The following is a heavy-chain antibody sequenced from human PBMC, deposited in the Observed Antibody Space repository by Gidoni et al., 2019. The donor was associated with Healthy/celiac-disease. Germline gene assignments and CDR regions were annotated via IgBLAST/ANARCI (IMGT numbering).Heavy chain of an antibody. D-gene: IGHD1-26*01. V-gene: IGHV3-21*01. J-gene: IGHJ4*02. CDR2: ISSSSSYI. Sequence: EVQLVESGGGLVKPGGSLRLSCAASGFTFSSYSMNWVRQAPGKGLEWVSSISSSSSYIYYADSVKGRFTISRDNAKNSLYLQMNSLRAEDTAVYYCAREVAVSWETFDYWGQGTLVTVSS. CDR1: GFTFSSYS. CDR3: AREVAVSWETFDY.